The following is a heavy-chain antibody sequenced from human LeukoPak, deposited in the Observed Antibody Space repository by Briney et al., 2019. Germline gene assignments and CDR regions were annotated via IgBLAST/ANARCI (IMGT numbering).Heavy chain of an antibody. CDR1: GGSFTSYY. CDR2: MVTSGTT. CDR3: ARDAKYYYGSRTFFFFEY. V-gene: IGHV4-4*07. Sequence: SETLSLTCTVSGGSFTSYYWSWIRQPDGKGLEWIEHMVTSGTTNYNPSLKSRVTMSTDTSKNQFSLKLSSVTAADTAIYYCARDAKYYYGSRTFFFFEYWGQGTLLTVSS. J-gene: IGHJ4*02. D-gene: IGHD3-10*01.